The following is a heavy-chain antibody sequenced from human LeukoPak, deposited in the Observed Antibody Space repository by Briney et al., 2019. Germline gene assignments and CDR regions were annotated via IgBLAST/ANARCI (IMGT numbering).Heavy chain of an antibody. D-gene: IGHD1-26*01. J-gene: IGHJ6*02. CDR3: ARDQHTSQVGATHGYYYYGMDV. Sequence: SETLSLTCTVSGGSISSYYWTWIRQPAGKGLEWIGRIYTTGSTNYNPSLNRRVTMSVDTSKNQFSLKLSSVTAADTAVQYCARDQHTSQVGATHGYYYYGMDVWGQGTTVTVSS. V-gene: IGHV4-4*07. CDR1: GGSISSYY. CDR2: IYTTGST.